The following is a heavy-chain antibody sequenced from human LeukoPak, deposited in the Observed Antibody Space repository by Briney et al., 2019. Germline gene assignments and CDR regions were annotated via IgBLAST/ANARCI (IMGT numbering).Heavy chain of an antibody. Sequence: QSGRSLRLSCAASGFTFSSYGMHWVRQAPGKGLGWVAVISYDGSNKYYADSVKGRFTISRDNSKNTLYLQMNSLRAEDTAVYYCAKDQWLVRPYYGMDVWGQGTTVTVSS. CDR2: ISYDGSNK. V-gene: IGHV3-30*18. J-gene: IGHJ6*02. D-gene: IGHD6-19*01. CDR1: GFTFSSYG. CDR3: AKDQWLVRPYYGMDV.